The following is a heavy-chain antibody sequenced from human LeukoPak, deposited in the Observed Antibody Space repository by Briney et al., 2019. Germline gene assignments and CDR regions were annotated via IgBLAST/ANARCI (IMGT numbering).Heavy chain of an antibody. V-gene: IGHV3-66*01. D-gene: IGHD3/OR15-3a*01. CDR3: ARYGLGAHAFDI. CDR1: GFTVSSNY. Sequence: PGGSLRLSCAASGFTVSSNYMNRVRQAPGKGLEWVSVIYSGGSTYYADSVKGRFTISRDNSKNTLYLQMNSLRAEDTAVYYCARYGLGAHAFDIWGQGTMVTVSS. J-gene: IGHJ3*02. CDR2: IYSGGST.